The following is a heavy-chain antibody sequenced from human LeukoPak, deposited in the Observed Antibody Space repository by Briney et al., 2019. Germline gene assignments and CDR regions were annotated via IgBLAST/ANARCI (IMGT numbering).Heavy chain of an antibody. Sequence: ASVKVSCKASGYTFTNYYMHWVRQAPGQGLEWMGVINPSGGRTTYAQKFQGRVTMTSDTSTSTDYMELRSLRSEDTAIYYCARGFLEWLFLDYWGQGPLVTVSS. V-gene: IGHV1-46*01. CDR3: ARGFLEWLFLDY. CDR1: GYTFTNYY. D-gene: IGHD3-3*01. CDR2: INPSGGRT. J-gene: IGHJ4*02.